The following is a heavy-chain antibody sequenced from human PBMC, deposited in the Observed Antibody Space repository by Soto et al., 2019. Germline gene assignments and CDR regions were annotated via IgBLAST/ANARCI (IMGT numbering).Heavy chain of an antibody. CDR1: GGSFSGYY. Sequence: SETLSLTCAVYGGSFSGYYWSWIRQPPGKGLEWIGEINHSGSTNYNPSLKSRVTISVDTSKNQFSLKLSSVTAADTAVYYGARVSGTTYYFDYWGQGTLVTVSS. V-gene: IGHV4-34*01. CDR2: INHSGST. CDR3: ARVSGTTYYFDY. D-gene: IGHD1-7*01. J-gene: IGHJ4*02.